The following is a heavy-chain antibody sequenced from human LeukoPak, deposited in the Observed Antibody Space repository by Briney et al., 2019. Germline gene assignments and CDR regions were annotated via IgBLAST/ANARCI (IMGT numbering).Heavy chain of an antibody. CDR2: IYHSGST. CDR1: GYSISSGYY. CDR3: ARNLIPEQLVLNF. Sequence: PSETLSLTCTVSGYSISSGYYWGWIRQPPGKGLGWIGSIYHSGSTYYNPSLKSRVTMSVDTSKNQFSLNLKSVTPEDTAVYYCARNLIPEQLVLNFWGQGTLVTVSS. V-gene: IGHV4-38-2*02. D-gene: IGHD6-13*01. J-gene: IGHJ4*02.